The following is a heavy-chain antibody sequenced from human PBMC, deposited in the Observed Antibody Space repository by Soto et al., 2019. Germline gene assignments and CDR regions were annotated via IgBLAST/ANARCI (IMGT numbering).Heavy chain of an antibody. J-gene: IGHJ6*02. D-gene: IGHD2-2*01. CDR2: INPNSGGT. CDR3: ARDIVVTANYYYYGMVV. V-gene: IGHV1-2*02. Sequence: ASVKVSCKASGYTFTGYYMHWVRQAPGQGLEWMGWINPNSGGTNYAQKFQGRVTMTRDTSISTAYMELSRLRSDDTAVYYCARDIVVTANYYYYGMVVWGHVTMVTVS. CDR1: GYTFTGYY.